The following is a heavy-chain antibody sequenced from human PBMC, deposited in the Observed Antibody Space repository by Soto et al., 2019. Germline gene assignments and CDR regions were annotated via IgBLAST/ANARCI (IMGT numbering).Heavy chain of an antibody. V-gene: IGHV4-59*01. CDR3: ARGSDDYYYYGMGV. CDR2: IYYSGST. CDR1: GGSISSYY. Sequence: PSETLSLTCTVSGGSISSYYWSWIRQPPGKGLEWIGYIYYSGSTNYNPSLKSRVTISVDTSKNQFSLKLSSVTAADTAVYYCARGSDDYYYYGMGVWGQGTTVTVSS. J-gene: IGHJ6*02.